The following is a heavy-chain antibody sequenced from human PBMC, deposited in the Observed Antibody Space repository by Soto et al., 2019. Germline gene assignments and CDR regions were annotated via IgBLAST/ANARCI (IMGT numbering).Heavy chain of an antibody. CDR3: ARDLTEVVTNYYYGMDV. CDR1: GFTFSSYG. V-gene: IGHV3-33*08. Sequence: GGSLILSCAASGFTFSSYGMHWVRQAPGKGLEWVAVIWYDGSNKYYADSVKGRFTISRDNSKNTLYLQMNSLRAEDTAVYYCARDLTEVVTNYYYGMDVWGQGTTVTVSS. J-gene: IGHJ6*02. D-gene: IGHD5-12*01. CDR2: IWYDGSNK.